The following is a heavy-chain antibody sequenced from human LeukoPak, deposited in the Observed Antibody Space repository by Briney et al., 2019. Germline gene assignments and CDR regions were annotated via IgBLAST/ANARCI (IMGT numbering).Heavy chain of an antibody. Sequence: GGSLRLSCAASGFTFRDYGMSWVRQAPGKGLEWVSAISGSGGSTYYADSVKGRFTISRDNSKNTLYLQMNSLRAEDTAVYYCAKAPALRGWAVAGPEVNYFDYWGQGTLVTVSS. CDR2: ISGSGGST. CDR3: AKAPALRGWAVAGPEVNYFDY. D-gene: IGHD6-19*01. V-gene: IGHV3-23*01. CDR1: GFTFRDYG. J-gene: IGHJ4*02.